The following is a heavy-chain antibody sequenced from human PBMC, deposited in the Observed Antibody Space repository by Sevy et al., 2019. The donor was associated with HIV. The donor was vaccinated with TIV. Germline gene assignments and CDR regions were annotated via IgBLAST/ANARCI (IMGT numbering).Heavy chain of an antibody. CDR1: GGSISSSSYY. J-gene: IGHJ4*02. CDR2: IYYSGST. Sequence: SETLSLTCTVSGGSISSSSYYWGWIRQPPRKGLEWIGSIYYSGSTYYNPSLKSRVTISVDTSKNQFSLKLSSVTAADTAVYYCAREGSYYDSSGYYQHPVYYFDYWGQGTLVTVSS. CDR3: AREGSYYDSSGYYQHPVYYFDY. V-gene: IGHV4-39*02. D-gene: IGHD3-22*01.